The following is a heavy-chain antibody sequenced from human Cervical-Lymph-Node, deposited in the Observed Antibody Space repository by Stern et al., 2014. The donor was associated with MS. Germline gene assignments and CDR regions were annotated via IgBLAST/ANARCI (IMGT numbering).Heavy chain of an antibody. Sequence: EVQLVESGGGLVQPGGSLRLSCAASGFTFSTYDMHWVRQATGKGLECVSSIGTASDTSYPGSVKGRFTISRENAKNSLYLQMNSLRAEDSAVYYCARGGVGHLGNFPVDVWGQGTTVTVSS. CDR2: IGTASDT. J-gene: IGHJ6*02. CDR1: GFTFSTYD. D-gene: IGHD3-16*01. V-gene: IGHV3-13*01. CDR3: ARGGVGHLGNFPVDV.